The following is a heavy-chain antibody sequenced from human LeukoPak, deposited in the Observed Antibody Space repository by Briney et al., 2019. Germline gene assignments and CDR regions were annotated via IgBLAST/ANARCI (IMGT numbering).Heavy chain of an antibody. Sequence: PGGSLRLSCAASGFTFSSYAMHWVRQAPGKGLEWVAYISSSGSGSTKYYADSVKGRFTISRDNAKNSMYLQMNSLRAEDTAVYYCARDRVGSFDYWGQGTLVTVSS. CDR3: ARDRVGSFDY. CDR1: GFTFSSYA. CDR2: ISSSGSGSTK. V-gene: IGHV3-48*03. J-gene: IGHJ4*02. D-gene: IGHD3-10*01.